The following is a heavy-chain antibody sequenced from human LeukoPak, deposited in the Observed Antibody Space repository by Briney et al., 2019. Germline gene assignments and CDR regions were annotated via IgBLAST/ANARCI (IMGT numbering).Heavy chain of an antibody. CDR2: IFYTGNI. D-gene: IGHD2-15*01. V-gene: IGHV4-59*01. CDR1: GGSINNYY. Sequence: SETLSLTCTVSGGSINNYYWSWIRQPPGKGLEWIGYIFYTGNINYNPSLMSRATISVDISKTQFSLKLTSVTAADTAVYYCARGSCTGGSCSGWFDPWGQGTLVTVSS. J-gene: IGHJ5*02. CDR3: ARGSCTGGSCSGWFDP.